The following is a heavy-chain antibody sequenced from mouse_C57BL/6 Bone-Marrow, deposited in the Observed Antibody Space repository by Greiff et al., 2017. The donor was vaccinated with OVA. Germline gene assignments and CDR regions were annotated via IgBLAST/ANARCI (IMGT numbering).Heavy chain of an antibody. CDR2: IDPENGDT. Sequence: VQLQQSGAELVRPGASVKLSCTASGFTIKDDYMHWVKERPEQGLEWIGWIDPENGDTEYASKFQGKATITADTSSKTVYLHLSSLTSEDTAVYYCTTYRYWGQGNTLTVSA. CDR1: GFTIKDDY. V-gene: IGHV14-4*01. J-gene: IGHJ2*01. CDR3: TTYRY.